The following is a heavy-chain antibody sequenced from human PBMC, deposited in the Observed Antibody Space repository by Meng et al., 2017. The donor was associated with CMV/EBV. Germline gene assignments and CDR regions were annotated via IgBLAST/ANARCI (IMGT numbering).Heavy chain of an antibody. Sequence: GGSLRLSCAASGFTFSSYDMHWVRQAPGKGLVWVSRIESDGRITTYADSVKGRFIISRDNAKNTLYLQMNSLRAEDTAVYYCARERVRNFVVAPGASRTAAPAGMDVWGQGTAVTVSS. V-gene: IGHV3-74*03. D-gene: IGHD2-2*01. CDR2: IESDGRIT. J-gene: IGHJ6*02. CDR3: ARERVRNFVVAPGASRTAAPAGMDV. CDR1: GFTFSSYD.